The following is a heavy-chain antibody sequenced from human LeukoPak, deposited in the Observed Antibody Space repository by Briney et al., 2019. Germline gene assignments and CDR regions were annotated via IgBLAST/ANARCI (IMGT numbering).Heavy chain of an antibody. CDR3: ARGYYDFWSGVQKHNWFDP. Sequence: SQTLSLTCTVSRGSISSGSYYWSWIRQPAGKGLEYIGRIYTSGSTNYNPSLKSRVTISVDTSKNQFSLKLSSVTAADTAVYYCARGYYDFWSGVQKHNWFDPWGQGTLVTVSS. D-gene: IGHD3-3*01. V-gene: IGHV4-61*02. J-gene: IGHJ5*02. CDR1: RGSISSGSYY. CDR2: IYTSGST.